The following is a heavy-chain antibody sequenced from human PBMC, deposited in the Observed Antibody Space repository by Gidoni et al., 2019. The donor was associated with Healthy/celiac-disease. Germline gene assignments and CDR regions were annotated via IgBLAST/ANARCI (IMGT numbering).Heavy chain of an antibody. CDR1: GFTFGDYA. D-gene: IGHD3-3*01. CDR2: IRSKAYGGTT. Sequence: EVQLVESGGGLVQPGRSLRLSCTASGFTFGDYAMSWVRQAPGKGLEWVGFIRSKAYGGTTEYAASVKGRFTISRDDSKSIAYLQMNSLKTEDTAVYYCTRDSLRFLEWRDYWGQGTLVTVSS. J-gene: IGHJ4*02. V-gene: IGHV3-49*04. CDR3: TRDSLRFLEWRDY.